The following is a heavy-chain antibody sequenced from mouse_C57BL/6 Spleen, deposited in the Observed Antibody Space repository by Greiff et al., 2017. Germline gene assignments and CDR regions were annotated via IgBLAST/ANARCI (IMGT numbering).Heavy chain of an antibody. V-gene: IGHV1-80*01. CDR3: ARRGKNSYYCDY. J-gene: IGHJ2*01. Sequence: VQLQQSGAELVKPGASVKISCKASGYAFSSYWMNWVKQRPGKGLEWIGQIYPGDGDTNYNGKFKGKATLTADKSSSTAYMQLSSLTSEDSAVYFCARRGKNSYYCDYWGQGTTLTVSS. CDR2: IYPGDGDT. CDR1: GYAFSSYW.